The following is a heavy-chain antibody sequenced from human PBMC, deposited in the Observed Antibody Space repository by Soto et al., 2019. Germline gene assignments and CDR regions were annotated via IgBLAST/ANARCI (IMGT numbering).Heavy chain of an antibody. D-gene: IGHD2-15*01. CDR2: IFSNDGK. CDR1: GFSLSNARMG. CDR3: ARIPCSGGSCSCAAFFYYYRMDL. J-gene: IGHJ6*02. Sequence: QVTLKESGPVLVRPTETLTLTCTVSGFSLSNARMGVSWIRQPPGKALEWLAHIFSNDGKSYSTSLKSSLTISKAPSNPHVVLTMTTADPVDTPSYSCARIPCSGGSCSCAAFFYYYRMDLWGQGTTVTLPS. V-gene: IGHV2-26*01.